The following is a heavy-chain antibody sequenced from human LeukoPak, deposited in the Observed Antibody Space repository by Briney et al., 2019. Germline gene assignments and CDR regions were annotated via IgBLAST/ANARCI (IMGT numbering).Heavy chain of an antibody. D-gene: IGHD3-10*01. CDR2: IYYSGST. V-gene: IGHV4-31*03. CDR1: GGSISSGGYY. J-gene: IGHJ5*02. CDR3: ARDAGFGERNNWFDP. Sequence: SETLSLTCTVSGGSISSGGYYWSWIRQHPGKGLEWIGYIYYSGSTYYNQSLKSRVTISVDTSKNQFSLKLSSVTAADTAVYYCARDAGFGERNNWFDPWGQGTLVTVSS.